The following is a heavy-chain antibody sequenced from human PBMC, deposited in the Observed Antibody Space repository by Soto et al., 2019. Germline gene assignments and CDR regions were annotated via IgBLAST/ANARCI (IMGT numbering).Heavy chain of an antibody. V-gene: IGHV4-38-2*02. CDR3: ARRSGSSGYDF. Sequence: LSLTCTVSGQSLISGFYLDWLRQSPGKGLEWIGNIYSTGITSYNLSLKGRVTIARETSKNQVTLTVTSVTAADAAVYYCARRSGSSGYDFWGQGTLVTVSS. CDR1: GQSLISGFY. CDR2: IYSTGIT. D-gene: IGHD5-12*01. J-gene: IGHJ1*01.